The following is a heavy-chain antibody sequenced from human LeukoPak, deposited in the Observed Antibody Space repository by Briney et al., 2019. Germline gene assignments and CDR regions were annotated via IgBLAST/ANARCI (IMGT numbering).Heavy chain of an antibody. CDR3: AKDLRDGYNLNYYFDY. Sequence: PGGSLRLSCAASGFTFSSYGMHWVRQAPGKGLEWVAVIWYDGSNKYYADSVKGRLTISRDNSKNTLYLQMNSLRAEDTAVYYCAKDLRDGYNLNYYFDYWGQGTLVTVPS. D-gene: IGHD5-24*01. CDR2: IWYDGSNK. V-gene: IGHV3-33*06. J-gene: IGHJ4*02. CDR1: GFTFSSYG.